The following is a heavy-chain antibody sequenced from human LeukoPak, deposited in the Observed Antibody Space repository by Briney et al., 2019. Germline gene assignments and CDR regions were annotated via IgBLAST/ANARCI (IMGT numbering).Heavy chain of an antibody. D-gene: IGHD3-22*01. CDR3: AKSGLESGYYLEAFDI. CDR1: GGSISSYY. CDR2: IYYSGST. Sequence: KPSETLSLTCTVSGGSISSYYWSWIRQPPGKGLEWIGYIYYSGSTNYNPSLKSRVTISVDTSKNQFSLKLSSVTAADTAVYYCAKSGLESGYYLEAFDIWGQGTMVTVSS. V-gene: IGHV4-59*01. J-gene: IGHJ3*02.